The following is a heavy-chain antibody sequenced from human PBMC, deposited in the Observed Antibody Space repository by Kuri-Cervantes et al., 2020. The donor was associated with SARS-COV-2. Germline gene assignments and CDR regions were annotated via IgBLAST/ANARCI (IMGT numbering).Heavy chain of an antibody. Sequence: ASVKVSCKASGYTFTNYGISWARQAPGQGLEWMGWISAYNGNTNYAQKLQGRVTMTTDTSTSTAYMELRSLRSDDTAVYYCARDQGDYGDYSAFDYWGQGTLVTVSS. CDR1: GYTFTNYG. CDR2: ISAYNGNT. V-gene: IGHV1-18*01. D-gene: IGHD4-17*01. J-gene: IGHJ4*02. CDR3: ARDQGDYGDYSAFDY.